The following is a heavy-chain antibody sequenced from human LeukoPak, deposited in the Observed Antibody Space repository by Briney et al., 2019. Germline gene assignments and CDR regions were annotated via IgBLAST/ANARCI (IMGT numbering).Heavy chain of an antibody. Sequence: PGGALRLSCAASGFTFSNAWMSWGRQAPGKGREWVGRIKSKTDGGTTDYAASGKGRFTISRDDSKNTLYLQMNSLKTEDTAVYYSTTRLVSQFDYWGQGTLVTVSS. CDR1: GFTFSNAW. CDR2: IKSKTDGGTT. CDR3: TTRLVSQFDY. D-gene: IGHD3-9*01. J-gene: IGHJ4*02. V-gene: IGHV3-15*01.